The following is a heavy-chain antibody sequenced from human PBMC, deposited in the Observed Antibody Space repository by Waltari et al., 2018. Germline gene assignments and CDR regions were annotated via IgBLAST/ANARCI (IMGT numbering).Heavy chain of an antibody. CDR1: GYTFSPYS. CDR3: ARDARLINFDY. D-gene: IGHD3-16*01. V-gene: IGHV7-4-1*01. CDR2: ISTYTGNP. J-gene: IGHJ4*02. Sequence: QVQLVQSGSELNNPGASVKISCRTSGYTFSPYSINWLRQAPGQGLEWMGYISTYTGNPTYAQGFTGRFVFSLDTSVSTAYLQIDGLRAEDTGLYYCARDARLINFDYWGQGTLVTVSS.